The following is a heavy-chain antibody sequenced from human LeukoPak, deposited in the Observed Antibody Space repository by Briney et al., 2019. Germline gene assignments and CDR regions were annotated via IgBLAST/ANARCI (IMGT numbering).Heavy chain of an antibody. CDR3: ARLIDSYYGSGSYYYYYYYMDV. CDR1: GGSISSYY. CDR2: IYYSGST. Sequence: PSETLSLTCTVSGGSISSYYWSWIRQPPGKGLEWIGYIYYSGSTNYNPSPKSRVTISVDTSKNQFSLKLSSVTAADTAVYYCARLIDSYYGSGSYYYYYYYMDVWGKGTTVTVSS. J-gene: IGHJ6*03. V-gene: IGHV4-59*08. D-gene: IGHD3-10*01.